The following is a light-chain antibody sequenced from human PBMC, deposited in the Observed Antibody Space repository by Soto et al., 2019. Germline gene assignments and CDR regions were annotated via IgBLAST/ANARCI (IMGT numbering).Light chain of an antibody. CDR1: QTISTY. CDR3: HQSHGIPYT. J-gene: IGKJ2*01. V-gene: IGKV1-39*01. Sequence: DIQMTQSPSSLSASVGDRVTITCRASQTISTYLNWYQQNPGKAPKLLIYAASTFQSGVPSRFSGSGSGTYFTLNISSLQPEDFATYYCHQSHGIPYTFGQGTKLEIK. CDR2: AAS.